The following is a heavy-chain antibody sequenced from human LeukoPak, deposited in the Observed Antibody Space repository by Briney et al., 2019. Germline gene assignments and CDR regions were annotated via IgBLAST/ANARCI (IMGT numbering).Heavy chain of an antibody. CDR2: IYYSGST. V-gene: IGHV4-61*01. Sequence: SETLSLTCTVSGGSVSSGTYYWSWIRQPPGKGLEWIGYIYYSGSTTYNPSLKSRVTISVDTSKNQFSLKLSSVTAADTAVYYCARKPSIAAVPRYNWFDPWGQGTLVTVSS. CDR3: ARKPSIAAVPRYNWFDP. J-gene: IGHJ5*02. D-gene: IGHD6-13*01. CDR1: GGSVSSGTYY.